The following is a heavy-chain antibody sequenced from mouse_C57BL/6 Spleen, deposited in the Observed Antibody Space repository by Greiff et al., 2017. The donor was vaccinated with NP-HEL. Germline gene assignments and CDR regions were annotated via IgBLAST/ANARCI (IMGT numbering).Heavy chain of an antibody. D-gene: IGHD1-1*01. CDR2: IDPSDSYT. J-gene: IGHJ2*01. CDR1: GYTFTSYW. Sequence: QVQLQQPGAELVRPGTSVKLSCKASGYTFTSYWMHWVKQRPGQGLEWIGVIDPSDSYTNYNQKFKGKATLTVDTSSSTAYMQLSSLTSEDSAVYYCARSFTTGNFDYWGQGTTLTVSS. V-gene: IGHV1-59*01. CDR3: ARSFTTGNFDY.